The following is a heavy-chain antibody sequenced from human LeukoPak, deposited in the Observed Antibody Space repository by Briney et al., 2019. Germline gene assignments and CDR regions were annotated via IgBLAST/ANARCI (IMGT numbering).Heavy chain of an antibody. D-gene: IGHD6-13*01. Sequence: SVKVSCKASGDTFSSYGINWVRQAPGQGLEWMGRIIPIFAIANYAQKFQGRVTITVDKSTSTAYMELSSLRSEDTAVYYCARELEAAATTGWFEPWGQGTLVTVSS. CDR3: ARELEAAATTGWFEP. J-gene: IGHJ5*02. CDR2: IIPIFAIA. CDR1: GDTFSSYG. V-gene: IGHV1-69*04.